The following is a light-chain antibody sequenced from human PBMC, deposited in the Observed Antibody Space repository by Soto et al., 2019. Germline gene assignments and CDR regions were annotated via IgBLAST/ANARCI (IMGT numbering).Light chain of an antibody. V-gene: IGKV3-20*01. CDR3: QQFSSYPLT. Sequence: EFVLTQSPGTLSLSPGERATLSCRASQTVRNNYLAWYQQKPAQAPRLLIYDACSRATGIPDRFSGGGSGTDFTLTISRLEPEDFAVYYCQQFSSYPLTFGGGTKVDIK. CDR2: DAC. J-gene: IGKJ4*01. CDR1: QTVRNNY.